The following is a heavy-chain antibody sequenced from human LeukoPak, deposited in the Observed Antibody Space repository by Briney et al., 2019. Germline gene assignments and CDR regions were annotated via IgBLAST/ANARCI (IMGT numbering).Heavy chain of an antibody. J-gene: IGHJ4*02. CDR2: ISNNGVST. CDR3: ARENCSGGSCYSVY. D-gene: IGHD2-15*01. V-gene: IGHV3-64*01. Sequence: GGSLRLSCAASGFTFSYYAMHWVRQAPGKGLEYVSAISNNGVSTYYASSVNDRFTISRDNAKNSLYLQVNSLRAEDTAVYYCARENCSGGSCYSVYWGQGTLVTVSS. CDR1: GFTFSYYA.